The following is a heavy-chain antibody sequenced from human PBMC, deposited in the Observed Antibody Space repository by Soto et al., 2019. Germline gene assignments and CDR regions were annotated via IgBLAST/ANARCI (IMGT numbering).Heavy chain of an antibody. CDR1: GGTFSSYT. J-gene: IGHJ4*02. V-gene: IGHV1-69*02. CDR3: ARGPYCSSTSCSVPFDY. Sequence: QVQLVQSGAEVQKPGSSVKVSCKASGGTFSSYTISWVRQAPGQGLEWMGRIIPILGIANYAQKFQGRVTITADKSTSTAYMELSSLRSEDTAVYYCARGPYCSSTSCSVPFDYWGQGTLVTVSS. D-gene: IGHD2-2*01. CDR2: IIPILGIA.